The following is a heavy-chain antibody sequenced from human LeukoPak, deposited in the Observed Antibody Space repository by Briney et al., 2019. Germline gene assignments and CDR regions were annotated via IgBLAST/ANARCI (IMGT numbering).Heavy chain of an antibody. Sequence: ASVKVSCKASGYTFTSYGISWVRQAPGQGLEWMGWISAYNGNTNYAQKLQGRVTMTTGTSTSTAYMELRSLRSDDTAVYYCARGEAAAGNYYGMDVWGQGTTVTVSS. CDR1: GYTFTSYG. V-gene: IGHV1-18*01. D-gene: IGHD6-13*01. CDR2: ISAYNGNT. J-gene: IGHJ6*02. CDR3: ARGEAAAGNYYGMDV.